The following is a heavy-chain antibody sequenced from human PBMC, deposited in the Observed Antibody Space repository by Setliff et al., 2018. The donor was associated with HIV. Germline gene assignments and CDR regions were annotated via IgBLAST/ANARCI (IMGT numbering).Heavy chain of an antibody. Sequence: SETLSLTCTVSGGSISSSNYYWGWLRQPPGKGLEWIGSIYYSGNTYYNPSLKSRVTISVDASKNQFSLKLDSVTAADTAVYYCARTPQEVVVVAATRPYYYYYMDVWGKGTTVTVSS. V-gene: IGHV4-39*07. CDR3: ARTPQEVVVVAATRPYYYYYMDV. CDR2: IYYSGNT. J-gene: IGHJ6*03. D-gene: IGHD2-15*01. CDR1: GGSISSSNYY.